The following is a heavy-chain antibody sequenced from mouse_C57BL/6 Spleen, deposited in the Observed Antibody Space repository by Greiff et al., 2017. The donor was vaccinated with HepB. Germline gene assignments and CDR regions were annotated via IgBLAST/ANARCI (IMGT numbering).Heavy chain of an antibody. CDR2: IHPSDSDT. CDR3: AIYYGSSSYYYAMDY. CDR1: GYTFTSYW. J-gene: IGHJ4*01. D-gene: IGHD1-1*01. V-gene: IGHV1-74*01. Sequence: VQLQQPGAELVKPGASVKVSCKASGYTFTSYWMHWVKQRPGQGLEWIGRIHPSDSDTNYNQTFKGKATLTVDKSSSTAYMQLSSLTSEDSAVYYWAIYYGSSSYYYAMDYWGQGTSVTVSS.